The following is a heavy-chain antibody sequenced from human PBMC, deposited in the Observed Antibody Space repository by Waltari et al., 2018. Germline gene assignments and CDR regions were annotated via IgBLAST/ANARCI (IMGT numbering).Heavy chain of an antibody. CDR3: AKWGSYGSVYYFDY. Sequence: EVQLLESGGGLVQPGGSLRLSCAASGFTFSSYAMRWVRQAPGKGLGCVSAISGSGGSTYYADSVKGRFTISRDNSKNTLYLQMNSLRAEDTALYYCAKWGSYGSVYYFDYWGQGTLVTVSS. D-gene: IGHD3-10*01. J-gene: IGHJ4*02. CDR1: GFTFSSYA. CDR2: ISGSGGST. V-gene: IGHV3-23*01.